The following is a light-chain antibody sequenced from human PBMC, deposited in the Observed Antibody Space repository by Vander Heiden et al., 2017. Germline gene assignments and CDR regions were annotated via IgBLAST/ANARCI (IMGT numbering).Light chain of an antibody. CDR1: QTIDRH. V-gene: IGKV1-39*01. CDR3: QQSDNRPHT. CDR2: AAS. Sequence: DIQMTQSPASLSASVGDRVTLTCRADQTIDRHLNWYQHKPGKAPKLLIYAASSLQSGVPSRFSGSGSGTDFTLTISRLQPEDFAAYSCQQSDNRPHTFGQGTKVEIK. J-gene: IGKJ2*01.